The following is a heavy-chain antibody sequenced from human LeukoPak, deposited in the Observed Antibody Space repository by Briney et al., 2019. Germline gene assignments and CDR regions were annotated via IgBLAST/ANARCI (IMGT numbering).Heavy chain of an antibody. J-gene: IGHJ4*02. CDR3: ARGTAREQWPFG. D-gene: IGHD6-19*01. V-gene: IGHV3-7*01. CDR2: IKPDGSEK. Sequence: GGSLRLSCAASGFTFTTYWMTWVRQAPGKGLEWVANIKPDGSEKYYVDSVKGRFTISRDNAKNSLSLQMNSLRVEDTAVYYCARGTAREQWPFGWGQGTLVTVSS. CDR1: GFTFTTYW.